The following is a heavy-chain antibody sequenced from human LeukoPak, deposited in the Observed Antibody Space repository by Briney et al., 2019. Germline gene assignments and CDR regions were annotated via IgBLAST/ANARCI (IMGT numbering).Heavy chain of an antibody. Sequence: PGGSLRLSCAASGFTFSTYAMSWVRQAPGKGLEWVSGISGSSGNTYYADSVKGRFTISRDNSKNTLYLQMNSLRAEDTAVYYCPKDSKIVGATFRSYHYMDVWGKGTAVTVSS. CDR2: ISGSSGNT. CDR3: PKDSKIVGATFRSYHYMDV. J-gene: IGHJ6*03. CDR1: GFTFSTYA. V-gene: IGHV3-23*01. D-gene: IGHD1-26*01.